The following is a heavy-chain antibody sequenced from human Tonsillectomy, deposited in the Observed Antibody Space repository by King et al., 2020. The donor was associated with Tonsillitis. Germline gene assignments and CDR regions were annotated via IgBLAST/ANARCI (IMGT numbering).Heavy chain of an antibody. CDR3: ATEGGRSGSGY. D-gene: IGHD3-10*01. CDR1: GFTFSRYW. J-gene: IGHJ4*02. CDR2: IKEDGSDK. Sequence: VQLVESGGGLVQPGGSLRLSCAVSGFTFSRYWMSWVRQAPGKGLEWVANIKEDGSDKHYVDSLKGRFTISRDNAKNSLFLQMNSLRAEDTAVYYCATEGGRSGSGYWGQGTLVTVSS. V-gene: IGHV3-7*01.